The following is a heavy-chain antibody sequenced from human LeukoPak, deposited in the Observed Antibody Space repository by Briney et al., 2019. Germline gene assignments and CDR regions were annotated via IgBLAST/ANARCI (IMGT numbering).Heavy chain of an antibody. V-gene: IGHV1-69*06. D-gene: IGHD4-17*01. Sequence: ASVKVSCKASGGTFSSYAISWVRQAPGQGLEWMGGIIPIFGTANYAQKFQGRVTITADKSTSTAYMELSSLRSEDTAVYYCARGVGDPSGGDWFDPWGQGTLVTVSS. J-gene: IGHJ5*02. CDR2: IIPIFGTA. CDR3: ARGVGDPSGGDWFDP. CDR1: GGTFSSYA.